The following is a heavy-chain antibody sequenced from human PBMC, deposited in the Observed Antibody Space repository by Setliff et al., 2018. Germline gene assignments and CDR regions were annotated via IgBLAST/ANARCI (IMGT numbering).Heavy chain of an antibody. CDR1: GGTFSSYA. D-gene: IGHD3-22*01. V-gene: IGHV1-69*13. CDR2: IIPIFGTA. J-gene: IGHJ3*02. CDR3: ARDGDNYYDSSGYYLNHAFDI. Sequence: SVKVSCKASGGTFSSYAISWVRQAPGQGLEWMGGIIPIFGTANYAQKFQGRVTITADESTSTAYMELSSLRSEETAVYYCARDGDNYYDSSGYYLNHAFDIWGQGTMVTV.